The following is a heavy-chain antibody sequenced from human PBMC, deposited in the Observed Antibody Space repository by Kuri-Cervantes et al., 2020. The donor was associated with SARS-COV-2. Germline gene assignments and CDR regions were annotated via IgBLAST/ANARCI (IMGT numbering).Heavy chain of an antibody. CDR2: INPYTGGT. D-gene: IGHD3-10*01. Sequence: ASVKVSCKASGYTFSDYYIHWVRQAPGQGLEWMGCINPYTGGTQYAQKFQGWVTLTRDASLSTAFMGLSRLTSDDTALYYCARGEGVRGLMVVFRWRGAGPLDLWGQGSPVTVSS. J-gene: IGHJ5*02. V-gene: IGHV1-2*04. CDR1: GYTFSDYY. CDR3: ARGEGVRGLMVVFRWRGAGPLDL.